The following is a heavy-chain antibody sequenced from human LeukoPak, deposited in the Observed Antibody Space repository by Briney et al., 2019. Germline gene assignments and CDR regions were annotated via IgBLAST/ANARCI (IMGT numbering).Heavy chain of an antibody. Sequence: SETLSLTCTVSGGSISSYYWSWIRQPPGKGLEWIGYIYTSGSTNYNPSLKSRVTISEDTSKNQFSLKLSSVTAADTAVYYCARHRLLTPFDYWGQGTLVTVSS. CDR3: ARHRLLTPFDY. V-gene: IGHV4-4*09. CDR1: GGSISSYY. CDR2: IYTSGST. D-gene: IGHD3-16*02. J-gene: IGHJ4*02.